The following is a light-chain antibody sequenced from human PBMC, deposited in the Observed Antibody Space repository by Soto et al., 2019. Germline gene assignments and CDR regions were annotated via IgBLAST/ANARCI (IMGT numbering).Light chain of an antibody. CDR2: AVS. V-gene: IGLV2-14*01. CDR3: SSYTSDSSYV. CDR1: SSDVGLYDY. Sequence: QSVLTQPASVSGSPGQSMTISCTGTSSDVGLYDYVSWYQQHPGKAPQLMIYAVSNRHSGVSNRFSASKSGNTASLCISGLQAEDEADYYCSSYTSDSSYVFGSGTKVTVL. J-gene: IGLJ1*01.